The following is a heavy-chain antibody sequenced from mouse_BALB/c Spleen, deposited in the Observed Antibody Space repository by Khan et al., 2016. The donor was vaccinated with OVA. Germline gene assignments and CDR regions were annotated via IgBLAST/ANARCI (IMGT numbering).Heavy chain of an antibody. CDR2: ISYDGSN. V-gene: IGHV3-6*02. CDR1: GYSITGGYS. J-gene: IGHJ1*01. D-gene: IGHD1-1*01. Sequence: EVQLQESGPGLVKPSQSLSLTCSVTGYSITGGYSWSWIRQFPGNKLEWMGYISYDGSNNYNPSLKNRISITRDTSKTQFFLKLNPVTTEYTATNYCARGGVVVPCWYFYVWGAGTTVTVSS. CDR3: ARGGVVVPCWYFYV.